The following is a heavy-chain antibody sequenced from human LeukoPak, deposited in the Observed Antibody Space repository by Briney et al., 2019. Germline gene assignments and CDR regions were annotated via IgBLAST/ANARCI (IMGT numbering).Heavy chain of an antibody. CDR3: AKDISIAAAGTGFDY. J-gene: IGHJ4*02. D-gene: IGHD6-13*01. CDR1: GFTFDDYA. Sequence: GGSLRLSCAASGFTFDDYAMHWVRQAPGKGLEWVSGISWNSGSIGYADSVKGRFTISRDNAKNSLYLQMNSLRAEDTALYYCAKDISIAAAGTGFDYWGQGTLVTVSS. CDR2: ISWNSGSI. V-gene: IGHV3-9*01.